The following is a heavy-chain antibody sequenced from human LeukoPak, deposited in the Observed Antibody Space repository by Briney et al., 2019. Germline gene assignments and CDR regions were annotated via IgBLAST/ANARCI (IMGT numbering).Heavy chain of an antibody. Sequence: SETLSLTCAVYGGSFSGYYWSWIRQPPGKGLEWIGKINHSGSTNYNPSLKSRVTISVDTSKNQFSLKLSSVTAADTAVYYCARGSSGMIVVVIPAFDYWGQGTLVTVSS. V-gene: IGHV4-34*01. D-gene: IGHD3-22*01. J-gene: IGHJ4*02. CDR1: GGSFSGYY. CDR2: INHSGST. CDR3: ARGSSGMIVVVIPAFDY.